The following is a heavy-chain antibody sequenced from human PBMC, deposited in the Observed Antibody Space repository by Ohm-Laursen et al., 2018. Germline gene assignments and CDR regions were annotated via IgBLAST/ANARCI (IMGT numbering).Heavy chain of an antibody. D-gene: IGHD1-20*01. Sequence: SLRLSCSASGFTFSISGMTWVRQAPGKGLEWVSGISVSGGSTYYADSVKGRFTISRDNSKNTLYLQMNSLRAEDTAVYYCAKLGEYNWNLFDYWGQGTLVTVSS. CDR3: AKLGEYNWNLFDY. V-gene: IGHV3-23*01. CDR1: GFTFSISG. CDR2: ISVSGGST. J-gene: IGHJ4*02.